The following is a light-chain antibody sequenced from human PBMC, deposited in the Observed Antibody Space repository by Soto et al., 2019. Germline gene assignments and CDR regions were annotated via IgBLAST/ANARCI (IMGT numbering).Light chain of an antibody. Sequence: DIQMTQSPSTLSGSVGDRVTITCRASQTISSWLAWYQQKPGKAPKLLIYKASTLKSGVPSRFSGSVSRTEFTLTISSLQPDDFATYYCQHYNSYSEAFGQGTKVEI. CDR2: KAS. V-gene: IGKV1-5*03. J-gene: IGKJ1*01. CDR1: QTISSW. CDR3: QHYNSYSEA.